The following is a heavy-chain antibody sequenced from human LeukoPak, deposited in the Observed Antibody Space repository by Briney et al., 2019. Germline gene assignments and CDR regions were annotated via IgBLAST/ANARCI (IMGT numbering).Heavy chain of an antibody. CDR3: ARASSGWFYYFDY. CDR1: GFTFSSYA. CDR2: ISYDGSNK. J-gene: IGHJ4*02. Sequence: PGRSLRLSCAASGFTFSSYAMHWVRQAPGKGLEWVAVISYDGSNKYYADSVKGRFTISRDNSKNTLYLQMNSLRAEDTAVYYCARASSGWFYYFDYWGQGTLVTVSS. V-gene: IGHV3-30-3*01. D-gene: IGHD6-19*01.